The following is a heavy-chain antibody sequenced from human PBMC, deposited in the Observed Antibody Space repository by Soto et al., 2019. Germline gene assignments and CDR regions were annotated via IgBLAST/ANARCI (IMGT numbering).Heavy chain of an antibody. J-gene: IGHJ4*02. CDR1: GYTFTSYA. D-gene: IGHD3-10*01. CDR3: ARVSLRWFGELWDY. Sequence: ASVKVSCKASGYTFTSYAMHWVRQAPGQRLEWMGWINAGNGNTKYSQKFQGRVTITRDTSASTAYMELSSLRSEDTAVYYCARVSLRWFGELWDYWGQGTLVTVS. V-gene: IGHV1-3*01. CDR2: INAGNGNT.